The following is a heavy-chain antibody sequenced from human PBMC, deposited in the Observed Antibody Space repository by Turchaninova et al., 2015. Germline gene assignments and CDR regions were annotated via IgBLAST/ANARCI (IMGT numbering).Heavy chain of an antibody. J-gene: IGHJ5*02. D-gene: IGHD3-10*01. CDR1: GYTFTSYF. CDR2: IDPNGGGT. Sequence: QLQLVQSGAGVKEPGPPAKVSCKASGYTFTSYFLHRVRQAPGQGLEWMGWIDPNGGGTNYAQKFQDRVTMTRDTSISTTYMELSSLRSDDTAVYYCARESWGSGSWGQGTLVTVSS. V-gene: IGHV1-2*02. CDR3: ARESWGSGS.